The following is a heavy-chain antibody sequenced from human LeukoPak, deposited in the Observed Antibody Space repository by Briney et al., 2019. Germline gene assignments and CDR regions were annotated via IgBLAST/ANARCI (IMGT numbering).Heavy chain of an antibody. CDR2: LSHSGSS. V-gene: IGHV4-59*02. Sequence: SETLSLTCTVSGGSVSSYYWSWIRRPPGKGLEWIAYLSHSGSSDSNPSLTSRVTTLVDTSKNQFSLKLTSVTAADTAVYYCARARYANAWYAFDIWGHGTMVTVSS. CDR3: ARARYANAWYAFDI. D-gene: IGHD2-2*01. CDR1: GGSVSSYY. J-gene: IGHJ3*02.